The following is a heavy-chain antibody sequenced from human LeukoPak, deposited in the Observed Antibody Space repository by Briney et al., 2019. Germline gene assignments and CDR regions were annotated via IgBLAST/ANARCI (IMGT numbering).Heavy chain of an antibody. J-gene: IGHJ4*02. V-gene: IGHV4-34*01. CDR3: ARVRGLYGGYLLDY. Sequence: PSETLSLTCAVYGESFSGYYWSWIRQAPGTGLEWIGEIDHSGSTNYNPSLESRVTILADTSKNQFSLKLSSVTAADTAVYYCARVRGLYGGYLLDYWGQGTLVTVSS. CDR2: IDHSGST. CDR1: GESFSGYY. D-gene: IGHD5-12*01.